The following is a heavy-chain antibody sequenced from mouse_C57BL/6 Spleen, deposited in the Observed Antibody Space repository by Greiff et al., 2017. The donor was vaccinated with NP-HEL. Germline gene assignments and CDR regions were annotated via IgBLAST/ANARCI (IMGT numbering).Heavy chain of an antibody. Sequence: VQLQQSGAELARPGASVKLSCKASGYTFTSYGISWVKQRTGQGLEWIGEIYPRSGNTYYNEKFKGKATLTADKSSSTAYMELRSLTYEDSAVYVCARGESPYWYFDVWGTGTTVTVSS. CDR1: GYTFTSYG. CDR2: IYPRSGNT. J-gene: IGHJ1*03. CDR3: ARGESPYWYFDV. V-gene: IGHV1-81*01.